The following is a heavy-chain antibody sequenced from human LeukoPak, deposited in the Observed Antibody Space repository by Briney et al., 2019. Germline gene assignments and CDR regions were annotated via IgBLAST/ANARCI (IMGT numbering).Heavy chain of an antibody. Sequence: GGSLRLSCAASGFTFSSYWMHRVRQAPGKGLEWVSVIYSGGSTYYADSVKGRFTISRDNSKNTLYLQMNSLRAEDTAVYYCARDSGIYFDYWGQGTLVTVSS. CDR3: ARDSGIYFDY. V-gene: IGHV3-66*01. J-gene: IGHJ4*02. D-gene: IGHD1-14*01. CDR1: GFTFSSYW. CDR2: IYSGGST.